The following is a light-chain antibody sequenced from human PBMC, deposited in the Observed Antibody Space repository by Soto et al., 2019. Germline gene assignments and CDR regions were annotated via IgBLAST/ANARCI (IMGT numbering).Light chain of an antibody. V-gene: IGLV4-69*01. CDR1: SGHSSYA. CDR3: QTWGTGLVV. Sequence: QSVLTQSPSASASLGASVKLTCTLSSGHSSYAIAWHQQQPEKGPRYLIKLSSDGSHSKGDGIPDRFSGSSSGAERYLTISSLQSEDEADYYCQTWGTGLVVFGGGTKVTVL. J-gene: IGLJ2*01. CDR2: LSSDGSH.